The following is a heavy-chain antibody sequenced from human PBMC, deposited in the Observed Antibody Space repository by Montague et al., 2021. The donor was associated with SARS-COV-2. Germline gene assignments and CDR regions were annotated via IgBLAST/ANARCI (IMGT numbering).Heavy chain of an antibody. CDR3: AKSAWGVTDAFDI. V-gene: IGHV3-23*01. Sequence: SLRLSCPASGFTFDNHAMTWVRQAPGKGLEWVSTISGGGGRTYYADSVKGRFTISRDNSKSTLFLQMNSLRAEDTAVYYCAKSAWGVTDAFDIWGQGTMVTVSS. J-gene: IGHJ3*02. CDR1: GFTFDNHA. D-gene: IGHD1-26*01. CDR2: ISGGGGRT.